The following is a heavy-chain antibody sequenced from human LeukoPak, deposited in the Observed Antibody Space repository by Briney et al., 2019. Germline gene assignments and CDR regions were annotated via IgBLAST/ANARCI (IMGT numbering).Heavy chain of an antibody. J-gene: IGHJ4*02. CDR3: ARAPSWGGLSSGSYYFDY. Sequence: APVKVSCKASGYTFTNYDINWVRQATGQGLEWMGWMNPNSGNTGYAQKFQGRVTITRNTSITTAYMELSSLRSEDTAVYYCARAPSWGGLSSGSYYFDYWGQGTLVTVSS. V-gene: IGHV1-8*03. CDR2: MNPNSGNT. CDR1: GYTFTNYD. D-gene: IGHD6-19*01.